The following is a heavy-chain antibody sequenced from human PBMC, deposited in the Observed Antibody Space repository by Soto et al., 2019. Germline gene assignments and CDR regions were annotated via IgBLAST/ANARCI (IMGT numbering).Heavy chain of an antibody. CDR2: LNIHDGLT. CDR1: GFTFNTYD. CDR3: TRGGYNEGGFDY. J-gene: IGHJ4*02. Sequence: PGGSLRLSCVASGFTFNTYDINWVRQAPGKGLEWVSSLNIHDGLTHYADSVKGRFAISRDNAKNSLYLQMNSLRVEDTAVYYCTRGGYNEGGFDYWGQGNLVTVSS. V-gene: IGHV3-21*01. D-gene: IGHD5-12*01.